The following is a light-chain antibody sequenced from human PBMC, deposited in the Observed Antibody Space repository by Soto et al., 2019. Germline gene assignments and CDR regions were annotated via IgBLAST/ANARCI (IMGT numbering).Light chain of an antibody. V-gene: IGKV3-15*01. CDR2: GAS. CDR3: QQYNNWPLT. CDR1: QSVSRN. J-gene: IGKJ4*02. Sequence: EIVMTQSPATLSVSPGERATLSCRASQSVSRNLAWYQQKPGQATRLLIYGASTRATGLPARFSGSGSGTEFTLTISSLQSEDFAVYYCQQYNNWPLTFGGGTKVEIK.